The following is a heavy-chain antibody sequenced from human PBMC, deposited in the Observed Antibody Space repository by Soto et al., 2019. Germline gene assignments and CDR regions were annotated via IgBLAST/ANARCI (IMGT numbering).Heavy chain of an antibody. D-gene: IGHD2-2*01. J-gene: IGHJ6*02. CDR2: IIPIFGIA. CDR3: AREDRDRETGLVPAAIDGMEV. Sequence: HVQLVPSGAEVKKPGSSVKVSCKASGGTFSRYSITWVRQAPGHGLEWIGRIIPIFGIASYAQKFQGRVTITADKSTTTAYMELSSLRSHDTAVYYCAREDRDRETGLVPAAIDGMEVVGQGSTVTGSS. V-gene: IGHV1-69*08. CDR1: GGTFSRYS.